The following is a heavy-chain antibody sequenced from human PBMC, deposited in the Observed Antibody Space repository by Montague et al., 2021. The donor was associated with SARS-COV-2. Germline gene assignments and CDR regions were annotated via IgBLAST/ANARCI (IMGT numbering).Heavy chain of an antibody. D-gene: IGHD5-12*01. CDR1: GFTFEDYA. CDR2: ISWNSGRL. CDR3: AKGYFHSGYDRSWDYGMDV. Sequence: SLRLSCAASGFTFEDYAMHWVRQAPGKGLEWVSGISWNSGRLDYADYVKGRFTISRDNAKNSLYLQMNSLRAEDTALYYCAKGYFHSGYDRSWDYGMDVWGQGTTVTAS. V-gene: IGHV3-9*01. J-gene: IGHJ6*02.